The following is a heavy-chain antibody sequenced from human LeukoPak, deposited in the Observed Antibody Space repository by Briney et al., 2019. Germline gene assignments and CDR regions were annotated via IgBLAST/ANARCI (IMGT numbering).Heavy chain of an antibody. D-gene: IGHD2-2*01. CDR3: ARTTEDCSSTSCYQYWFDP. V-gene: IGHV4-38-2*02. CDR1: GYSISSGYY. J-gene: IGHJ5*02. Sequence: PSETLSLTCTVSGYSISSGYYWGWIRQPPGKGLEWIGSIYHSGSTYYNPSLKSRVTISVDTSKNQFSLKLSSVTAADTAVYYCARTTEDCSSTSCYQYWFDPWGQGTLVTVSS. CDR2: IYHSGST.